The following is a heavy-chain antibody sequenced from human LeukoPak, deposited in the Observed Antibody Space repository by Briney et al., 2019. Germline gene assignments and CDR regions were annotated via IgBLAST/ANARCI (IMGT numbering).Heavy chain of an antibody. CDR3: VKDHWGSYYSLFDS. Sequence: GGSLRLSCSASGFTYSSYSMSWVRRAPGKGLEWVSAISASDNNTYYADSVKGRFTISRDNSKNTLSLQMNSLRAEDTALYYSVKDHWGSYYSLFDSWGQGTLVTVSS. CDR2: ISASDNNT. J-gene: IGHJ4*02. V-gene: IGHV3-23*01. D-gene: IGHD2-15*01. CDR1: GFTYSSYS.